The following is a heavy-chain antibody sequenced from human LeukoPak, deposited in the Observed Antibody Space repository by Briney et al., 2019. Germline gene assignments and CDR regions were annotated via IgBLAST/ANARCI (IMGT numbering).Heavy chain of an antibody. J-gene: IGHJ4*02. CDR3: ARDGDSGIPFDY. CDR2: ISCGGGKT. CDR1: GFTFNKYE. V-gene: IGHV3-48*03. Sequence: GGSLRLSCAASGFTFNKYEMIWVRQAPGKGLEWVSYISCGGGKTHYADSVKGRFTTSRDNTKNTLYLQMSSRRVENTAVYYCARDGDSGIPFDYRGQGTLVTVSS. D-gene: IGHD5-12*01.